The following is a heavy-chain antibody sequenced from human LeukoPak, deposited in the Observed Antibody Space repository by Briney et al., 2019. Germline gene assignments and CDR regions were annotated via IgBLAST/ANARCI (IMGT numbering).Heavy chain of an antibody. J-gene: IGHJ4*02. Sequence: TGGSLRLSCAASGFTFDDYAMHWVRQAPGKGLEWVSLISGDGGSTYYADSVRGRFTISRDNAKNSLFPQMNSLRDEDTAVYYRARGYYSLGYFDYWGQGALVTVSS. V-gene: IGHV3-43*02. CDR3: ARGYYSLGYFDY. CDR1: GFTFDDYA. D-gene: IGHD3-22*01. CDR2: ISGDGGST.